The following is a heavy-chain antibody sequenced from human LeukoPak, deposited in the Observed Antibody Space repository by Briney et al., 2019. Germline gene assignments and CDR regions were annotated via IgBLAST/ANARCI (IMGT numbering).Heavy chain of an antibody. CDR1: GFTFSSYG. Sequence: GGSLRLSCAASGFTFSSYGMHWVRQAPGKGLEWVAVISYDGSNKYYADSVKGRFTISRDNSKNTLYPQMNSLRAEDTAVYYCAKNNGSSPYIDYWGQGTLVTVSS. D-gene: IGHD6-13*01. V-gene: IGHV3-30*18. J-gene: IGHJ4*02. CDR3: AKNNGSSPYIDY. CDR2: ISYDGSNK.